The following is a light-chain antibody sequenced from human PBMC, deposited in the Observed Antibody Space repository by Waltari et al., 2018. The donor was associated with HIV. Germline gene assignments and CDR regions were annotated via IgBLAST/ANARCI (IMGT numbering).Light chain of an antibody. Sequence: QSVLTQQPSASGTPGQRVTISCYGRSSNIGSNHVYWYQQLPGTAPKLLIYRDNQRLSGVPDRFSGSKSGTSASLAISGLRSDDEADYYCATWDDSLSGVVFGGGTKVTVL. CDR3: ATWDDSLSGVV. J-gene: IGLJ2*01. CDR1: SSNIGSNH. CDR2: RDN. V-gene: IGLV1-47*01.